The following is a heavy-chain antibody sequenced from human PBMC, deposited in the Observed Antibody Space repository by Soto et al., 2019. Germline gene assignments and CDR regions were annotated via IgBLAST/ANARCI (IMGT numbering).Heavy chain of an antibody. J-gene: IGHJ3*02. Sequence: LSLTCAASGFTFSSYAMSWVRQAPGKGLEWVSAISGSGGSTYYADSVKGRFTISRDNSKNTLYLQMNSLRAEDTAIYYCAKDRSITMIVVVITDAFDIWGQGTMVTVSS. D-gene: IGHD3-22*01. V-gene: IGHV3-23*01. CDR2: ISGSGGST. CDR1: GFTFSSYA. CDR3: AKDRSITMIVVVITDAFDI.